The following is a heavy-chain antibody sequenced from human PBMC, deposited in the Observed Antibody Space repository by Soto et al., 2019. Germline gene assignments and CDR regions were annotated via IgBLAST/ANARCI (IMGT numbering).Heavy chain of an antibody. CDR3: TRRAVYGGDAAH. CDR1: GGSISSSPYY. Sequence: SEPLSLTCTVSGGSISSSPYYWGWIRQPPGKGLEWIGSTYYSGGTYSNPSLGSRVTISVDTFKNQFSLKLSSVTAADTAVYYCTRRAVYGGDAAHWRQATLVTGLL. D-gene: IGHD2-21*02. V-gene: IGHV4-39*01. J-gene: IGHJ1*01. CDR2: TYYSGGT.